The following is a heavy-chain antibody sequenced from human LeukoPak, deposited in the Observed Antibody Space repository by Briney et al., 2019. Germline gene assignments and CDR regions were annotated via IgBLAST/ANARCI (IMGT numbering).Heavy chain of an antibody. CDR2: ISGSGGST. D-gene: IGHD2-15*01. Sequence: GGSLRLSCAASGFTFSSYAMSWVRQAPGKGLEWVSAISGSGGSTYYADSAKGRFTISRDNSKNTLYLQMNSLRAEDTAVYYCAKDYCSGGSCYSDAFDIWGQGTMVTVSS. J-gene: IGHJ3*02. V-gene: IGHV3-23*01. CDR1: GFTFSSYA. CDR3: AKDYCSGGSCYSDAFDI.